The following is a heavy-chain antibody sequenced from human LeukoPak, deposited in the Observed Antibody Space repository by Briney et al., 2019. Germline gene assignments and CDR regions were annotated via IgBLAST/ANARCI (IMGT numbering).Heavy chain of an antibody. V-gene: IGHV4-30-2*01. D-gene: IGHD2-15*01. CDR2: IYHSGST. CDR1: GGSISSGGYY. Sequence: SQTLSLTCTVSGGSISSGGYYWSWIRQPPGKGLGWIGYIYHSGSTYYNPSLKSRVTISVDRSKNQFSLKLSSVTAADTAVYYCARGRGAGGSCYGFDYWGQGTLVTVSS. CDR3: ARGRGAGGSCYGFDY. J-gene: IGHJ4*02.